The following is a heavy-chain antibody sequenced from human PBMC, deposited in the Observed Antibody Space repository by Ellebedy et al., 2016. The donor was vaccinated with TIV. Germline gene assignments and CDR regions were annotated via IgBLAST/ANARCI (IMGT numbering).Heavy chain of an antibody. V-gene: IGHV6-1*01. Sequence: MPSETLSLTCAISGDSVSSKSAAWNWIRQSPSRGLEWLGRTYYRSKWYNYYAVSVKSRISINADISKNQFSLQLNSVTPEDTAVYYCTRDLPGSNYGYAFDLWGQGTLVTVSS. CDR1: GDSVSSKSAA. J-gene: IGHJ5*02. CDR2: TYYRSKWYN. D-gene: IGHD5-18*01. CDR3: TRDLPGSNYGYAFDL.